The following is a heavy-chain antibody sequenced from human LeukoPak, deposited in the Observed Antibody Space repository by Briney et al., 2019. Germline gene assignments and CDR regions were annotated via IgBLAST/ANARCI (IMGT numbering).Heavy chain of an antibody. D-gene: IGHD3-16*01. CDR2: IYSGGST. V-gene: IGHV3-53*01. Sequence: GGSLRLSCAASGFTVSSNYMSWVRQAPGKGLEWVSVIYSGGSTYYADSVRGRFTISRDNSKNTLYLKMNSLRAEDTAVYYCARDGVFDYYGMDVWGQGTTVTVSS. CDR1: GFTVSSNY. J-gene: IGHJ6*02. CDR3: ARDGVFDYYGMDV.